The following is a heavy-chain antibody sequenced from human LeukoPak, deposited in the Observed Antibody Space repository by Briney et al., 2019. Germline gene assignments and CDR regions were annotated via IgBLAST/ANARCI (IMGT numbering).Heavy chain of an antibody. CDR2: IYYSGST. Sequence: SETLSLTCTVSGGSISSYYWSWIRQPPGKGLEWIGYIYYSGSTNYNPSLKSRVTISVDTSKNQFSLKLSSVTAADTAVYYCARGGLQRKDWSVLIDYWGQGTLVTVSS. CDR3: ARGGLQRKDWSVLIDY. J-gene: IGHJ4*02. D-gene: IGHD5-24*01. V-gene: IGHV4-59*08. CDR1: GGSISSYY.